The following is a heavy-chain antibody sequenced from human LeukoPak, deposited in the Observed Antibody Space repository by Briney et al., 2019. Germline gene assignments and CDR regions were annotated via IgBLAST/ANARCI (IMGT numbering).Heavy chain of an antibody. J-gene: IGHJ3*02. D-gene: IGHD2-2*01. CDR1: GYTLTELS. CDR3: ATYCSSTSCSRDAFDI. CDR2: FDPEDGET. Sequence: ASVKVSCKVSGYTLTELSMHWVRQAPGKGLAWMGGFDPEDGETIYAQKFQGRVTMTEDTSTDTAYMELSSLRSEDTAVYYCATYCSSTSCSRDAFDIWGQGTMVTVSS. V-gene: IGHV1-24*01.